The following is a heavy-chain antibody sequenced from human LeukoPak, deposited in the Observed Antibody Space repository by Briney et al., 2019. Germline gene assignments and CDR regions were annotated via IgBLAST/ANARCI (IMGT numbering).Heavy chain of an antibody. CDR2: INHSGST. Sequence: KASETLSLTCAVYGGSFSGYYWSWIRQPPGKGLEWIGEINHSGSTNYNPSLKSRVTISVDTSKNQFSLKLSSVTAADTAVYYCARGFAQWLVIWAFDIWGQGTMVTVSS. CDR1: GGSFSGYY. CDR3: ARGFAQWLVIWAFDI. V-gene: IGHV4-34*01. J-gene: IGHJ3*02. D-gene: IGHD6-19*01.